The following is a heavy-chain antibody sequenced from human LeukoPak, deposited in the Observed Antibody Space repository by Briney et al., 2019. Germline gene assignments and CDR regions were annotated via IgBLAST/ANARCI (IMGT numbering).Heavy chain of an antibody. D-gene: IGHD6-13*01. J-gene: IGHJ6*03. CDR3: ARTGYSSSWTIYYYYYYMDV. CDR2: INWNGGST. Sequence: RSGGSLRLSCAASGFTFDDYGMSWVRQAPGKGLEWVSGINWNGGSTGYADSVKGRFTISRDNAKNSLYLQMNSLRAEDTAVYYCARTGYSSSWTIYYYYYYMDVWGKGTTVTVSS. V-gene: IGHV3-20*04. CDR1: GFTFDDYG.